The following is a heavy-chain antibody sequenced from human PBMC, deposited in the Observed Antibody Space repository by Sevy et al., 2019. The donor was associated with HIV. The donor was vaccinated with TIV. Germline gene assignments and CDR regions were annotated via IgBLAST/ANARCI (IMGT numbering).Heavy chain of an antibody. D-gene: IGHD2-21*01. CDR1: GYTFTSYG. V-gene: IGHV1-18*01. CDR3: ARGGGAVDHGMDV. Sequence: ASVKVSCKASGYTFTSYGISWVRQAPGQGLEWLGWISTLNVNTNNAQKFQGRVTMTTDTSTGTASMELSSLRSEDTAVYYCARGGGAVDHGMDVWGQGTTVTVSS. J-gene: IGHJ6*02. CDR2: ISTLNVNT.